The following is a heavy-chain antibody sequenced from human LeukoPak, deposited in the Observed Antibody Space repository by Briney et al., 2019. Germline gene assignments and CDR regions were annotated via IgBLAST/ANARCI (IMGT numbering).Heavy chain of an antibody. D-gene: IGHD6-13*01. CDR1: GGSISSYY. CDR3: ARYLSSSWYRTFFDY. CDR2: INHSGST. V-gene: IGHV4-34*01. J-gene: IGHJ4*02. Sequence: SETLSLTCTVSGGSISSYYWSWIRQPPGKGLEWIGEINHSGSTNYNPSLKSRVTISVDTSKNQFSLKLSSVTAADTAVYYCARYLSSSWYRTFFDYWGQGTLVTVSS.